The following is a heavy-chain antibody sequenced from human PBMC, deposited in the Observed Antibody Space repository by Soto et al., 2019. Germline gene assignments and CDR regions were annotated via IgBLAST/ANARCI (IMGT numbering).Heavy chain of an antibody. Sequence: QVQLVESGGGVVQPGRSLRLSCAASGFTFSSYGMHWVRQAPGKGLEWVAVIWYDGSKKLYADSVKGRVTISRDNSXTTLYLQMNSMAGKGTAVYYCARDYCRGGSCYSLAYWGQGTLVTVSS. CDR1: GFTFSSYG. CDR2: IWYDGSKK. V-gene: IGHV3-33*01. J-gene: IGHJ4*02. D-gene: IGHD2-15*01. CDR3: ARDYCRGGSCYSLAY.